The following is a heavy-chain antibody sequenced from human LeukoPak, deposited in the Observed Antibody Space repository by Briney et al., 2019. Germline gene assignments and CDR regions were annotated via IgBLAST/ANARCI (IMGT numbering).Heavy chain of an antibody. V-gene: IGHV1-69*05. CDR3: ARDLLDIYYYDSSGYYPYYFDY. Sequence: GASVKVSCKASGGTFSSYAISWVRQAPGQGLEWMGRIIPIFGTANYAQKFQGRVTITTDESTSTAYMELSSLRSEDTAVYYCARDLLDIYYYDSSGYYPYYFDYWGQGTLVTVSS. D-gene: IGHD3-22*01. CDR1: GGTFSSYA. CDR2: IIPIFGTA. J-gene: IGHJ4*02.